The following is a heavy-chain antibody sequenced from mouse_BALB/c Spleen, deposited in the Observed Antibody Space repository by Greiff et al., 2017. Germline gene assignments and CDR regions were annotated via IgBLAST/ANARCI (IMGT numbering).Heavy chain of an antibody. D-gene: IGHD1-1*01. CDR2: IDPENGNT. CDR1: GFNIKDYY. J-gene: IGHJ2*01. V-gene: IGHV14-1*02. CDR3: VRGITTVVGKTCNLDY. Sequence: VQLQQSGAELVRPGALVKLSCKASGFNIKDYYMHWVKQRPEQGLEWIGWIDPENGNTIYDPKFQGKASITADTSSNTAYLQLSSLTSEDTAVYYWVRGITTVVGKTCNLDYGGQGTTLTVSS.